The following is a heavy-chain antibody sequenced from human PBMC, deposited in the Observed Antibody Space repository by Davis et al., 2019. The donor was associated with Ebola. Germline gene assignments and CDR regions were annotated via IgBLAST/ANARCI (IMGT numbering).Heavy chain of an antibody. CDR2: ISSSSSYI. V-gene: IGHV3-21*01. CDR1: GFTFSSYS. CDR3: ARTLGYCSGGRGYGMDV. J-gene: IGHJ6*02. D-gene: IGHD2-15*01. Sequence: PGGSLRLSCAASGFTFSSYSMNWVRQAPGKGLEWVSSISSSSSYIYYADSVKGRFTISRDNAKNSLYLQMNSLRAEDTAVYYCARTLGYCSGGRGYGMDVWGQGTTVTVSS.